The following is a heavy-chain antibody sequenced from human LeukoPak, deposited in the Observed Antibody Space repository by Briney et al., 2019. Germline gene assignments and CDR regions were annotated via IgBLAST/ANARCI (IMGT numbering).Heavy chain of an antibody. CDR3: ARVFYLSWTVLTGDVYFDY. CDR2: IYYSGST. D-gene: IGHD7-27*01. Sequence: SETLSLTCTVSGGSISSYYWSWIRQPPGKGLEWIGYIYYSGSTNYNPSLKSRVTISVDTSKNQFSLKLSSVTAADTAVYYCARVFYLSWTVLTGDVYFDYWGQGTLVTVSS. J-gene: IGHJ4*02. V-gene: IGHV4-59*01. CDR1: GGSISSYY.